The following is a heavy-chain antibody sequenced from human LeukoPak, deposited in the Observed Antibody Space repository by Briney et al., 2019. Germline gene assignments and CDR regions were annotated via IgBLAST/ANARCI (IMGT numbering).Heavy chain of an antibody. CDR2: INHSGST. V-gene: IGHV4-34*01. J-gene: IGHJ4*02. Sequence: PSETLSLTCTVSGGSISSYYWSWIRQPPGKGLEWIGEINHSGSTNYNPSLKSRVTISVDTSKNQFSLKLSSVTAADTAVYYCARVRVGATKWGSDYWGQGTLVTVSS. CDR3: ARVRVGATKWGSDY. CDR1: GGSISSYY. D-gene: IGHD1-26*01.